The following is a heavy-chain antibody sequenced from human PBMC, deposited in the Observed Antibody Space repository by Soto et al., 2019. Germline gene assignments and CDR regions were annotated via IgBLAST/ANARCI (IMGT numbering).Heavy chain of an antibody. J-gene: IGHJ3*02. CDR3: ARGIMITFGGVIVMNACDI. D-gene: IGHD3-16*02. CDR2: ISSSSSTI. V-gene: IGHV3-48*01. CDR1: GFTFSSYS. Sequence: EVQLVESGGGLVQPGGSLRLSCAASGFTFSSYSMTWVRQAPGKGLEWVSCISSSSSTIYYADSVKGRFTISRDKAKNSLYLQMNSLRAEDTAVYYCARGIMITFGGVIVMNACDIWGQGTMVTVSA.